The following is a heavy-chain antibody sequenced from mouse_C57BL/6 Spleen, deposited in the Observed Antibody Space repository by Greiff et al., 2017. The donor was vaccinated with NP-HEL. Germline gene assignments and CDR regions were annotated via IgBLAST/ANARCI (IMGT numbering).Heavy chain of an antibody. D-gene: IGHD2-5*01. J-gene: IGHJ3*01. CDR2: ISDGGSYT. CDR3: ARAYYSNYDWFAY. CDR1: GFTFSSYA. Sequence: EVMLVESGGGLVKPGGSLKLSCAASGFTFSSYAMSWVRQTPEKRLEWVATISDGGSYTYYPDNVKGRFTISRDNAKNNLYLQMSHLKSEDTAMYYCARAYYSNYDWFAYWGQGTLVTVSA. V-gene: IGHV5-4*03.